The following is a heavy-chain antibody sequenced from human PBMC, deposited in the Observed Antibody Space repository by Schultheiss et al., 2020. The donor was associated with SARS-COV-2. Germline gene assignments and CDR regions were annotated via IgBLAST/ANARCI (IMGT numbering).Heavy chain of an antibody. CDR2: ISYDGSNK. V-gene: IGHV3-30*03. J-gene: IGHJ6*02. Sequence: GGSLRLSCAASGFTFSSYGMHWVRQAPGKGLEWVAVISYDGSNKYYADSVKGRFTISRDNSKNTLYLQMNSLRAEDTAVYYCARGRIAARPNLYYYYGMDVWGQGTMVTVSS. CDR1: GFTFSSYG. D-gene: IGHD6-6*01. CDR3: ARGRIAARPNLYYYYGMDV.